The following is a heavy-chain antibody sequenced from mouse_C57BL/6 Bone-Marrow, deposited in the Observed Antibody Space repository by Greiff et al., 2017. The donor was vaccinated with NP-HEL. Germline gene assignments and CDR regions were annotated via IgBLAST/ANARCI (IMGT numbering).Heavy chain of an antibody. CDR2: IRSKSNNYAT. D-gene: IGHD1-1*01. CDR1: GFSFNTYA. V-gene: IGHV10-1*01. J-gene: IGHJ1*03. CDR3: VSQGYYGSFWYFDV. Sequence: EVQVVESGGGLVQPKGSLKLSCAASGFSFNTYAMNWVRQAPGKGLEWVARIRSKSNNYATYYADSVKDRFTISRDDSESMLYLQMNNLKTEDTAMYYCVSQGYYGSFWYFDVWGTGTTVTVSS.